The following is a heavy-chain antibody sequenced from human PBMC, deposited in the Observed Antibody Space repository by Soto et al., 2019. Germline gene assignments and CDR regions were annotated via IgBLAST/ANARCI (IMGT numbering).Heavy chain of an antibody. CDR1: GFTFSSYG. J-gene: IGHJ6*02. CDR3: ANNIVVVPAAMDYYGMDV. Sequence: QVQLVESGGGVVQPGRSLRLSCAASGFTFSSYGTHWVRQAPGKGLEWVAVISYDGSNKYYADSVKGRFTISRDNSKNTLYLQMNSLRAEDTAVYYCANNIVVVPAAMDYYGMDVWGQGTTVTVSS. D-gene: IGHD2-2*01. CDR2: ISYDGSNK. V-gene: IGHV3-30*18.